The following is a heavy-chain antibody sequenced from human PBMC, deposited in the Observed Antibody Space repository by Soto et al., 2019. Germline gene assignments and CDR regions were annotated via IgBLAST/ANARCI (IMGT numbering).Heavy chain of an antibody. CDR3: ATRQGSDGWSFFGRS. Sequence: GGSLRLSCAASGFTFSSYVMSWVRQAPGKGLEWVSGISGSGSRAYYADSMKGRFTISRDDSKNTLYLQMNSLRAEDTAVYYCATRQGSDGWSFFGRSWGQGTLVTVSS. J-gene: IGHJ4*02. CDR2: ISGSGSRA. D-gene: IGHD3-3*01. CDR1: GFTFSSYV. V-gene: IGHV3-23*01.